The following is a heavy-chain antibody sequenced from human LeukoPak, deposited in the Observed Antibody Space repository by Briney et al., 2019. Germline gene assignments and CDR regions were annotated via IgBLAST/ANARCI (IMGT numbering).Heavy chain of an antibody. CDR1: GITLSNYG. CDR3: ARSYCSSTSCYAGNWFDP. J-gene: IGHJ5*02. Sequence: GGSLRLSCAVSGITLSNYGMSWVRQAPGKGLEWVAGISDSGGRTNYADSVKGRFTISRDNPKNTLYLQMNSLRAEDTAVYYCARSYCSSTSCYAGNWFDPWGQGTLVTVSS. D-gene: IGHD2-2*01. V-gene: IGHV3-23*01. CDR2: ISDSGGRT.